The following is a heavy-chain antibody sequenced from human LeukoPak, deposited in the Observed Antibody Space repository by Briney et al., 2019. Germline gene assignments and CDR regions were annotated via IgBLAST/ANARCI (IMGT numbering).Heavy chain of an antibody. CDR1: GFTFSSYA. Sequence: PGGSLRLSCAASGFTFSSYAMSWVRQAPGKGLEWVSAISGSGGSTYYADSVKGRLTISRDNSKNTLYLQMNSLRAEDTAVYYCAKGHDVDTAPTWPYYFDYWGQGTLVTVSS. J-gene: IGHJ4*02. D-gene: IGHD5-18*01. V-gene: IGHV3-23*01. CDR3: AKGHDVDTAPTWPYYFDY. CDR2: ISGSGGST.